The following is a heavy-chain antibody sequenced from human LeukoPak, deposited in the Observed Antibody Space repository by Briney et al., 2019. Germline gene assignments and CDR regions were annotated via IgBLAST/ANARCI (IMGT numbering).Heavy chain of an antibody. Sequence: PGGSLRLSCAASGFTVSGNYMSWVRQAPGKGLEWASVIYSGGSTYYADSVKGRFTISRDNSKNTLYLEMNSLRAEDTAVYYCAGALLKGAVYYYSYMDVWGKGTTVTVSS. V-gene: IGHV3-53*01. CDR1: GFTVSGNY. CDR2: IYSGGST. J-gene: IGHJ6*03. CDR3: AGALLKGAVYYYSYMDV.